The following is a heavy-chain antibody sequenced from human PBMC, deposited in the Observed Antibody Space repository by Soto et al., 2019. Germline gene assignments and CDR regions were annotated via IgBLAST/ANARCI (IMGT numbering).Heavy chain of an antibody. CDR1: GGSISSGDYY. CDR2: IYYSGST. J-gene: IGHJ3*02. CDR3: GRVWGYCTTGVCYTAFDI. D-gene: IGHD2-8*01. Sequence: SETLSLTGTVSGGSISSGDYYWSWIRQPPGKGLEWVGYIYYSGSTYYNPSLKSRVTISVDTSKNQFSLKLSSVTAADTAVYYCGRVWGYCTTGVCYTAFDIWGQGTMVTVSS. V-gene: IGHV4-30-4*01.